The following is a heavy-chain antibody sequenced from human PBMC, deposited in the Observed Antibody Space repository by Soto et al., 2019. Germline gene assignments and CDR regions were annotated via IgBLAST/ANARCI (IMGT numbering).Heavy chain of an antibody. V-gene: IGHV1-2*04. CDR3: ARGYCSGGSCYNWFDP. J-gene: IGHJ5*02. D-gene: IGHD2-15*01. Sequence: ASVKVSCKASGYTLTGYYMHWVRQAPGQGLEWMGWINPNSGGTNYAQRFQGWVTMTRDTSISTAYMELSRLRSDDTAVYYCARGYCSGGSCYNWFDPWGQGTLVTVSS. CDR1: GYTLTGYY. CDR2: INPNSGGT.